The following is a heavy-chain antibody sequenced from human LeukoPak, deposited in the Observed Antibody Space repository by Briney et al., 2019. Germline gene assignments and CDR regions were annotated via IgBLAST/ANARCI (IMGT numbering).Heavy chain of an antibody. CDR3: ARGVGLANYYYYMDV. CDR2: IDSSGDTI. CDR1: GFAFSSFE. J-gene: IGHJ6*03. Sequence: GGSLRLSCAASGFAFSSFEMNWVRQALGKGLEWVSYIDSSGDTIHYADSVKGRFTISRDNAKNSLFLQMSSLRVEDMSVYYCARGVGLANYYYYMDVWGRGTTVTISS. D-gene: IGHD2-15*01. V-gene: IGHV3-48*03.